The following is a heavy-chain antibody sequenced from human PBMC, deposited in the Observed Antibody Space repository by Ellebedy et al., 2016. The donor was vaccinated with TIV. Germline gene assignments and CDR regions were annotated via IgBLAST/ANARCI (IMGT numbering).Heavy chain of an antibody. CDR2: INHSGTT. V-gene: IGHV4-34*01. CDR1: GGSFSGYY. CDR3: AREKWSDTD. Sequence: MPSETLSLTCAVYGGSFSGYYWSWIRQPPGKGLEWIGEINHSGTTQYNPSLKSRVTISVASSKNQLSLNLSSVTAADTAVYYCAREKWSDTDWGQGTLVTVSS. J-gene: IGHJ4*02. D-gene: IGHD1-26*01.